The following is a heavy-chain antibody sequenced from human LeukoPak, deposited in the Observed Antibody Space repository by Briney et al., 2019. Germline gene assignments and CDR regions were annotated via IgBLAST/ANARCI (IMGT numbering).Heavy chain of an antibody. CDR2: ILSSSTTI. J-gene: IGHJ5*02. Sequence: GGSLRLSCAASGFTFSSYSMNWVRQVPGKGLEWLSYILSSSTTIYYADSVKGRFTISRDNAKNSLYLQMNSLRAEDTAVYYCAKDRNSGSYSGWFDPWGQGTLVTVSS. D-gene: IGHD1-26*01. V-gene: IGHV3-48*04. CDR3: AKDRNSGSYSGWFDP. CDR1: GFTFSSYS.